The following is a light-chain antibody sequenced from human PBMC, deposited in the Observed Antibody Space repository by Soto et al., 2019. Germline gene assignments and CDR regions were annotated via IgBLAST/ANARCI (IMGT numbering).Light chain of an antibody. CDR1: SSDVGGDNY. J-gene: IGLJ3*02. Sequence: QSALTQPASVSGSPGQSITISCTGTSSDVGGDNYVSWYQQLPGTAPKLLIYDNNMRPSGIPDRFSGSKSGTSATMGITGLQTGDEADYYCGTWDSSLSVWVFGGGTKLTVL. V-gene: IGLV1-51*01. CDR2: DNN. CDR3: GTWDSSLSVWV.